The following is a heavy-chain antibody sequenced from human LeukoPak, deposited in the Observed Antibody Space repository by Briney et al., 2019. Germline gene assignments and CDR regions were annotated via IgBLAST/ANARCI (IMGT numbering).Heavy chain of an antibody. CDR2: IKSKSDGGTT. V-gene: IGHV3-15*01. CDR1: GFTFSSAR. Sequence: PGGSLRLSCAASGFTFSSARMSWVRQAPGKGLDWVGHIKSKSDGGTTDYAAPVKGRFTIPRDDSKNTLYLQMNSLKTEDTAVYYCSTSKEGYCSSSSCYTDYWGQGTLVTVSS. CDR3: STSKEGYCSSSSCYTDY. D-gene: IGHD2-2*02. J-gene: IGHJ4*02.